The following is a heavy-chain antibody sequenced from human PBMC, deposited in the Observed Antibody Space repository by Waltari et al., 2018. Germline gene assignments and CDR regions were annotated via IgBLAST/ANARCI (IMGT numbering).Heavy chain of an antibody. CDR2: IRHDGGAK. V-gene: IGHV3-7*01. Sequence: DVQLVGSWGGLVQPGGSLRLSWAAFGFPVGAYWMTGVRPAPGKGLEWVANIRHDGGAKDYADSAKGRFTISRDNAKNSLFLQMNSLRAEDTAVYFCARVFNDNDAADYWGQGTLVIVSS. CDR3: ARVFNDNDAADY. J-gene: IGHJ4*02. CDR1: GFPVGAYW. D-gene: IGHD1-1*01.